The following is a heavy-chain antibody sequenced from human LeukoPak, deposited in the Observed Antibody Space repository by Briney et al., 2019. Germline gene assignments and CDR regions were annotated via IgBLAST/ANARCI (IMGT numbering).Heavy chain of an antibody. J-gene: IGHJ3*02. V-gene: IGHV1-69*05. CDR2: IIPIFGTA. Sequence: ASVKVSCKASGGTFSSYAISWVRQAPGQGLEWMGRIIPIFGTANYAQKFQGRVTITTDESTSTAYIELSSLRSEDTAVYYCAREIPLIIAETPKDAFDIWGQGTMVTVSS. D-gene: IGHD6-13*01. CDR3: AREIPLIIAETPKDAFDI. CDR1: GGTFSSYA.